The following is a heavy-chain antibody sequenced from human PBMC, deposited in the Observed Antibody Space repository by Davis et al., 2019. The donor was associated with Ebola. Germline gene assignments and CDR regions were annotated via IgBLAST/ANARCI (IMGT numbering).Heavy chain of an antibody. V-gene: IGHV4-39*07. CDR1: GGSISSSSYY. J-gene: IGHJ4*02. D-gene: IGHD3-10*01. Sequence: PSETLSLTCTVSGGSISSSSYYWGWIRQPPGKGLEWIGNIYYSGSTYYNPSLKSRVTISVDTSKNQFSLKLSSVTAADTAVYYCARELGSGSYYDFDYWGQGTLVTVSS. CDR3: ARELGSGSYYDFDY. CDR2: IYYSGST.